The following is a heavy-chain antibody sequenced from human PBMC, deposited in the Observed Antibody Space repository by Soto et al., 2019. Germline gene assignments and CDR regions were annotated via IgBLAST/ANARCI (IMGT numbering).Heavy chain of an antibody. Sequence: GGSLRLSCASSGFTFSDAWMSWVRQAPGAGLEWVGLIKGKTEGGTIDYAAPVKARFTISRDASKNTLYLQMNSLKTEDTAVYYCTTDPHSAGPKYWSQGTLVTVSS. J-gene: IGHJ4*02. CDR3: TTDPHSAGPKY. D-gene: IGHD6-13*01. CDR2: IKGKTEGGTI. CDR1: GFTFSDAW. V-gene: IGHV3-15*01.